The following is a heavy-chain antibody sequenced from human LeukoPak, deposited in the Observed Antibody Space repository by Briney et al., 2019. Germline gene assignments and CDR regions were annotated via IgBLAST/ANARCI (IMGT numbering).Heavy chain of an antibody. CDR3: AKAHPIVGATKFGKGHYFDY. CDR1: GFTFSSYA. Sequence: GGSLRLSCAASGFTFSSYAMSWVRQAPGKGLEWVSAISGSGGSTYYADSVKGRFTISRDNSKNTLYLQMNSLRAEDTAVYYCAKAHPIVGATKFGKGHYFDYWGQGTLVTVSS. V-gene: IGHV3-23*01. J-gene: IGHJ4*02. CDR2: ISGSGGST. D-gene: IGHD1-26*01.